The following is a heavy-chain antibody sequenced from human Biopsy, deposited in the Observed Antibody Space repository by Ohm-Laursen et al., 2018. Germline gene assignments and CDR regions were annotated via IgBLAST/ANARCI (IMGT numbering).Heavy chain of an antibody. D-gene: IGHD3-10*01. Sequence: ASVKVSCKASGYSLTSYYMHWVRQAPGQGLEWMGMINPSGSTTSYPQIFQGRVTMTRDTSKSTVYMELISLRSADTAVYFCARNTGWFGDLYYFDYWGQGTLVTVSS. J-gene: IGHJ4*02. CDR2: INPSGSTT. CDR1: GYSLTSYY. V-gene: IGHV1-46*01. CDR3: ARNTGWFGDLYYFDY.